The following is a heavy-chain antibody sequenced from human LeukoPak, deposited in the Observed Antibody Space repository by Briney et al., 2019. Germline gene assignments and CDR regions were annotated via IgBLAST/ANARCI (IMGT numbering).Heavy chain of an antibody. CDR1: GGSISSYY. Sequence: SETLSLTCTVSGGSISSYYWSWIRQPPGKGLEWIGYIYYSGSTNYNPSLKSRVTISVDTSKNQFSLKLSSVTAADTAVYYCAREPKLGIAFDIWGQGIMVTVSS. D-gene: IGHD7-27*01. V-gene: IGHV4-59*01. J-gene: IGHJ3*02. CDR2: IYYSGST. CDR3: AREPKLGIAFDI.